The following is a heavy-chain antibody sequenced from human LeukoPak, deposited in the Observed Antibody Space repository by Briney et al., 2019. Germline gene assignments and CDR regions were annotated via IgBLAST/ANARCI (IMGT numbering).Heavy chain of an antibody. CDR2: IGISGNT. D-gene: IGHD5-24*01. J-gene: IGHJ4*02. CDR1: GFTFSSHS. V-gene: IGHV3-23*01. Sequence: AGGSLRLSCAASGFTFSSHSLSWVRQAPGKGLEWVSSIGISGNTYYADSVKGRFTISRDNSKDTLFLQLNSLRVEDTAVYYCACEIRPKDYWGQGTLVTVSS. CDR3: ACEIRPKDY.